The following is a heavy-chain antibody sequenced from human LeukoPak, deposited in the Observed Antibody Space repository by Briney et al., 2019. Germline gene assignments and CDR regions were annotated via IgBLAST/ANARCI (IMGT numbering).Heavy chain of an antibody. CDR1: GYTFTDYF. J-gene: IGHJ4*02. CDR3: ARSGPVTTTGRPNDY. Sequence: ASVKVSCKASGYTFTDYFIHWVRQAPGQGLEWMGRINPNSGGTKFEQKFQGRVTMTRDTSISTANMELIRLTSDDTAVYYCARSGPVTTTGRPNDYWGQGTLVTVSS. CDR2: INPNSGGT. V-gene: IGHV1-2*06. D-gene: IGHD4-17*01.